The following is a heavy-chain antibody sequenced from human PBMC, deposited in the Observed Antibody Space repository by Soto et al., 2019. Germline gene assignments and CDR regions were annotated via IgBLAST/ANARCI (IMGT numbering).Heavy chain of an antibody. CDR1: GGTFTNYT. J-gene: IGHJ4*02. Sequence: QVQLVQSGAEVKKPGSSVKVSCKASGGTFTNYTISWVRQAPGQGLEWMGGIIPMFGTTNHAQKFQGRVTINANQSTTPAHMELSSLRSEDTAVYYCAIGIELRYFDWPFEYWGQGTLVTVSS. V-gene: IGHV1-69*01. D-gene: IGHD3-9*01. CDR2: IIPMFGTT. CDR3: AIGIELRYFDWPFEY.